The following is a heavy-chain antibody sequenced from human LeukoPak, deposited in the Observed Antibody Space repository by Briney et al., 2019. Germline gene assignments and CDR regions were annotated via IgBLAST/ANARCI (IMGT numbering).Heavy chain of an antibody. Sequence: KPSETLSLTCAVYGGSFSGYYWSWIRQPPGKGLEWIGEINHSGSTNYNPSLKSRVTISVDTSKNQFSLKLSSVTAAGTAVYYCARGLELRSYYYYYMDVWGKGTTVTVSS. V-gene: IGHV4-34*01. CDR3: ARGLELRSYYYYYMDV. D-gene: IGHD1-7*01. CDR2: INHSGST. CDR1: GGSFSGYY. J-gene: IGHJ6*03.